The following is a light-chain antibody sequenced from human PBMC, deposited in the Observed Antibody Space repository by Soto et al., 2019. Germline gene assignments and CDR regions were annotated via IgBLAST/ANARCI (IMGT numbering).Light chain of an antibody. Sequence: QSVLTQPASVSGSPGQPITISCTGTSSDVGNYNFVSWYQQHPGKAPKLMIYAVSNRPSGVSIRFSGSKSGNTASLTISGLQAEDEADYYCSSYSSTSTYVFGAGTKVTVL. CDR1: SSDVGNYNF. J-gene: IGLJ1*01. CDR2: AVS. CDR3: SSYSSTSTYV. V-gene: IGLV2-14*01.